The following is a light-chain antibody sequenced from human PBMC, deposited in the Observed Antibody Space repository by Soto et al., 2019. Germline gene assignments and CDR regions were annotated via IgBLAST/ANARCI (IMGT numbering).Light chain of an antibody. Sequence: EIVLTQSPATLSLSPGERVTLSCRASQNVSTYFAWYQQKPGQAPRLLIYDASDRATGIPARFSGSGSGTDFTLTISSPEPEDSAVYYCQQRTNWLTFGPGTKVDIK. V-gene: IGKV3-11*01. CDR3: QQRTNWLT. CDR1: QNVSTY. CDR2: DAS. J-gene: IGKJ3*01.